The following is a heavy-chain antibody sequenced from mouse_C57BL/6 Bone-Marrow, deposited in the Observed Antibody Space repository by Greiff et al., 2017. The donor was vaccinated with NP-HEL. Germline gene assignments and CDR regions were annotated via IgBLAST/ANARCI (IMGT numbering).Heavy chain of an antibody. D-gene: IGHD1-1*01. CDR3: TRGGCITPCCYAMDY. J-gene: IGHJ4*01. V-gene: IGHV1-5*01. Sequence: DVKLQESGTVLARPGASVKMSCKTSGYTFTSYWMHWVKQRPGQGLEWIGAIYPGNSDTSYNQKFKGKAKLTAVTSASTSYMGLSSLTNEDSAVYYCTRGGCITPCCYAMDYWGQGTSVTVSS. CDR1: GYTFTSYW. CDR2: IYPGNSDT.